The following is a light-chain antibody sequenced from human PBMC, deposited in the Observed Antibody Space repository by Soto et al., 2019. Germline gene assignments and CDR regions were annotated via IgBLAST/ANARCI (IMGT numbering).Light chain of an antibody. Sequence: QSVLTQPPSASGTPGQRVTISCSGSSSNIGSNYVYWYQQLPGTAPKLLIYRNNQRPSGVPDRFSGSKSGTSASLAIIGLRSEDEADYYCAAWDDSLSAFYVFGTGTKVTVL. V-gene: IGLV1-47*01. CDR1: SSNIGSNY. CDR3: AAWDDSLSAFYV. CDR2: RNN. J-gene: IGLJ1*01.